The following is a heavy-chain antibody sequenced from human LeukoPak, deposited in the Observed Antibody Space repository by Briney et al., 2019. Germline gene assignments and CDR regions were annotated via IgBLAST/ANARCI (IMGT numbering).Heavy chain of an antibody. J-gene: IGHJ4*02. CDR3: ATYSSGWTRYYFDY. CDR2: ISAHNGNT. D-gene: IGHD6-19*01. Sequence: ASVKVSCKASGYTFTSYGISWVRQAPGQGLEWMGWISAHNGNTNYAQKLQGRVTMTTDTSTSTAYMELSSLRSEDTAVYYCATYSSGWTRYYFDYWGQGTLVTVSS. CDR1: GYTFTSYG. V-gene: IGHV1-18*01.